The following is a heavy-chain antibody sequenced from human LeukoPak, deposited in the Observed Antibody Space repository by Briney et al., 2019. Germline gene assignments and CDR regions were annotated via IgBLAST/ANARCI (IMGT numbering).Heavy chain of an antibody. D-gene: IGHD3-10*01. J-gene: IGHJ4*02. V-gene: IGHV1-18*01. CDR1: GYTFTSYG. CDR2: ISAYNGNT. CDR3: ASSRGDPIVPYPLDY. Sequence: ASVKVSCKASGYTFTSYGISWVRQAPGQGLEWMGWISAYNGNTNYAQKLQGRVTMTTDTSTSTAYMELSSLRSEDTAVYYCASSRGDPIVPYPLDYWGQGTLVTVSS.